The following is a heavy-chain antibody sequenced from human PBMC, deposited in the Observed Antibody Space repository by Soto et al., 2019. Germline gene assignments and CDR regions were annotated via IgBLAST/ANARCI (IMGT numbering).Heavy chain of an antibody. CDR1: GGSFSGYY. Sequence: SGTLSLTCAVYGGSFSGYYWSWIRQPPGKGLEWIGEINHSGSTNYNPSLKSRVTISVDTSQNQFSLKLSSVTAAEKAVYYCARGGGVYYYGSGSYYKAYYYYGMDVWGQCTTV. D-gene: IGHD3-10*01. J-gene: IGHJ6*02. V-gene: IGHV4-34*01. CDR2: INHSGST. CDR3: ARGGGVYYYGSGSYYKAYYYYGMDV.